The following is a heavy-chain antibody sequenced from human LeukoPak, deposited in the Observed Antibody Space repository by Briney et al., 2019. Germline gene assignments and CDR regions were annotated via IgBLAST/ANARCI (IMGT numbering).Heavy chain of an antibody. D-gene: IGHD3-22*01. CDR1: GFTFSDDY. CDR3: ARPGDYYDSSGYYRFEY. CDR2: ISSSGSTI. J-gene: IGHJ4*02. Sequence: GGSLRLSCAASGFTFSDDYMNWIRQAPGKGLEWVSHISSSGSTIYNADSVKGRFTMSRDNAKNSLYLQMNSLRAEDTAVYYCARPGDYYDSSGYYRFEYWGQGTLVTVSS. V-gene: IGHV3-11*01.